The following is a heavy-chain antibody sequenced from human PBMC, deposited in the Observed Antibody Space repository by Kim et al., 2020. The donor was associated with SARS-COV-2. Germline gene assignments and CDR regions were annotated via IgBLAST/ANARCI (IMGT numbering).Heavy chain of an antibody. V-gene: IGHV3-7*01. J-gene: IGHJ4*02. CDR3: AGVLRLGGAETFDY. Sequence: YVVSGEGRLTISRDNAKNSLYLQMSSLRAEDTTVYYCAGVLRLGGAETFDYWGQGTLVIVSS. D-gene: IGHD3-16*01.